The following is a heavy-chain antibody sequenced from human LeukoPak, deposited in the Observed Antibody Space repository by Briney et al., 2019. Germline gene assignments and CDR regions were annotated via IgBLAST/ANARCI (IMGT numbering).Heavy chain of an antibody. CDR1: GFTFSSYS. V-gene: IGHV3-21*01. J-gene: IGHJ4*02. CDR2: ISSSSSYI. Sequence: PGGXLRLSCAASGFTFSSYSMNWVRQAPGKGLEWVSSISSSSSYIYYADSVKGRFTISRDNAKNSLYLQMNSLRAEDTAVYYCARDRVGATRGWGQGTLVTVSS. D-gene: IGHD1-26*01. CDR3: ARDRVGATRG.